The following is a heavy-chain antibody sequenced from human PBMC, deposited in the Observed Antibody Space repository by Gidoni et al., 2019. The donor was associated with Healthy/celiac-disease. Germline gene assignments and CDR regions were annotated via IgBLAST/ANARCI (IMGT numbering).Heavy chain of an antibody. J-gene: IGHJ3*01. V-gene: IGHV3-23*01. CDR1: GFTFSNYA. D-gene: IGHD1-26*01. CDR2: ISPAGGSP. CDR3: TRDGKFRTDGFDV. Sequence: EVQLLEPGGGSVQPGGSLRLSCAVSGFTFSNYAMNWVSQAPGQGLAWVSAISPAGGSPYYADSLKGRFTISRDNSKNTLFLEMNNLRAEDTAVYYCTRDGKFRTDGFDVWGPGSMVTVSS.